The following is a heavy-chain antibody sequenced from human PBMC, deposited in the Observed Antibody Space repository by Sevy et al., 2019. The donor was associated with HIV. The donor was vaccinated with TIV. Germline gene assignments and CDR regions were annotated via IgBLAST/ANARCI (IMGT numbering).Heavy chain of an antibody. CDR3: ARDRVYDILTGYSQFDY. Sequence: SETLSLTCTVSGGSISSYYWSWIRQPAGKGLEWIGRIYTSGSTNYNPSLKSRVTMSVDTSKNQFSLKLSSVTAADTAVYYCARDRVYDILTGYSQFDYWGQRTLVTVSS. D-gene: IGHD3-9*01. CDR1: GGSISSYY. J-gene: IGHJ4*02. CDR2: IYTSGST. V-gene: IGHV4-4*07.